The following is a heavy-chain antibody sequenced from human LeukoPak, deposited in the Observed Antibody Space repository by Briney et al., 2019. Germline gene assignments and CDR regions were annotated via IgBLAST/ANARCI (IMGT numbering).Heavy chain of an antibody. Sequence: PSETLSLTCTVSGGPISSYYWSWIRQPAGKGLEWIGRIYTSGSTNYNPSLKSRVTMSVDTSKNQFSLKLSSVTAADTAVYYCARVIYRYSGSYSPYYFDYWGQGTLVTVSS. CDR3: ARVIYRYSGSYSPYYFDY. D-gene: IGHD1-26*01. V-gene: IGHV4-4*07. CDR1: GGPISSYY. CDR2: IYTSGST. J-gene: IGHJ4*02.